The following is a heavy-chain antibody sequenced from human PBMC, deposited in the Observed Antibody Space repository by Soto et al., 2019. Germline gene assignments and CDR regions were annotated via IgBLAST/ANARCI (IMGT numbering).Heavy chain of an antibody. CDR3: ARQRTSVVTQAYFDE. J-gene: IGHJ4*02. CDR2: IYYSGST. CDR1: GDSISSRSYY. V-gene: IGHV4-39*01. Sequence: SETLSLTCTVTGDSISSRSYYWGWIRQPPGKGLEWIGSIYYSGSTYNNPSLRSRVSMSIDTSKDQFSLKLKSVTAADTALYFCARQRTSVVTQAYFDEWGPGSLVTV. D-gene: IGHD2-21*02.